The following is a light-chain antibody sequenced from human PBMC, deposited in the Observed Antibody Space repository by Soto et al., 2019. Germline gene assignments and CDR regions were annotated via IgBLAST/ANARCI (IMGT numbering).Light chain of an antibody. CDR3: CSYAGSYSYV. V-gene: IGLV2-11*01. Sequence: LTQPRSVSGSPGQSVTISCTGTSNDVGGYNFVSWYQQHPGKAPKLMICDVTKRPSGVPDRFSGSKSGNTASLTISGLQAEDEADYYCCSYAGSYSYVFGTGTKVTVL. CDR2: DVT. J-gene: IGLJ1*01. CDR1: SNDVGGYNF.